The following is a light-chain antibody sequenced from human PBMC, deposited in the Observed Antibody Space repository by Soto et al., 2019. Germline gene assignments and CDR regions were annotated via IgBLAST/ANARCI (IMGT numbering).Light chain of an antibody. CDR3: QQYNNWPKM. CDR2: GVS. J-gene: IGKJ1*01. CDR1: QSVSIN. Sequence: EIVLTQSPGTLSLSQVERVTLSFMASQSVSINYLAWYQQKPGQAPRLLIYGVSTRATGVPARFSGSGSGTEFTLTISSLQSEDFAVYYCQQYNNWPKMFGQGTKVDIK. V-gene: IGKV3-15*01.